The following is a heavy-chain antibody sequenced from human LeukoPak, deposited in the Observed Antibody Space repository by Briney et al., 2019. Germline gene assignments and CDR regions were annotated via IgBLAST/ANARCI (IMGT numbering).Heavy chain of an antibody. CDR3: ARSSVAEPFDY. Sequence: ASVKVSCKSSVYTFTSYDIHWVRQATGQGLEWMGWMNPNSGNTGYAQKFQGRVTMTRNTSISTAYMELSSLRSEDTAVYYCARSSVAEPFDYWGQGTLVTVSS. J-gene: IGHJ4*02. CDR1: VYTFTSYD. CDR2: MNPNSGNT. D-gene: IGHD6-19*01. V-gene: IGHV1-8*01.